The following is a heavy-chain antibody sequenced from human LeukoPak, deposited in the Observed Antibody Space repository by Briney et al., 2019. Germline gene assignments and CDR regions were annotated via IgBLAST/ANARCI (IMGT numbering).Heavy chain of an antibody. V-gene: IGHV1-69*01. CDR2: IIPIFGTA. D-gene: IGHD2-2*01. J-gene: IGHJ5*02. Sequence: SVKVSCKASGGTFSSYATSWVRQAPGQGLEWMGGIIPIFGTANYAQKFQGRVTITADESTSTAYMELSSLRSEDTAVYYCARDLTREGYCSSTSCQVPWFDPWGQGTLVTVSS. CDR3: ARDLTREGYCSSTSCQVPWFDP. CDR1: GGTFSSYA.